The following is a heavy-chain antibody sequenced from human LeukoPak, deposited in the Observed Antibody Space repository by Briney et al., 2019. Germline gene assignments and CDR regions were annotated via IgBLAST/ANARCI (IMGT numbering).Heavy chain of an antibody. V-gene: IGHV3-48*03. CDR1: GFTFSSYE. CDR3: ARVRSGLHMDV. CDR2: ISSRGTTI. D-gene: IGHD2-15*01. Sequence: GGSLRLSCAVSGFTFSSYEMNRVRQAPGKGLEWVSYISSRGTTIYYVDSVKGRFTISRDNAKNSLYLQMNSLRAEDTALYYCARVRSGLHMDVWGQGTTVTVSS. J-gene: IGHJ6*02.